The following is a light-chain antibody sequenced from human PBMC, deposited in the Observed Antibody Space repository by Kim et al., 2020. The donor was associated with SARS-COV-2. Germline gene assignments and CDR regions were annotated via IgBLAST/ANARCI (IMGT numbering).Light chain of an antibody. CDR1: QSVSIN. CDR2: AAS. Sequence: EIVMTQSPATLSVSPGERATLSCRASQSVSINLAWYQQKPGQAPRLLIYAASTRATGIPARFSGSGSGTEFTLTISSLQSEDFAVYFCQQYNNWPPLTFGGGTKLEI. CDR3: QQYNNWPPLT. V-gene: IGKV3-15*01. J-gene: IGKJ4*01.